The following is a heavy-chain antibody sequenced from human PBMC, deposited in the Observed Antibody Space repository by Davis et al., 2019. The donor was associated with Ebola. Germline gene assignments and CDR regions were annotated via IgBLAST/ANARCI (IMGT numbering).Heavy chain of an antibody. D-gene: IGHD3-10*01. V-gene: IGHV4-4*07. CDR3: ARGIMVRGVPYDYDY. CDR2: IYASGST. J-gene: IGHJ4*02. CDR1: GGSISNYY. Sequence: PSETLSLTCSVSGGSISNYYWSWIRQPADKGLEWIGRIYASGSTHYNPSLTSRVTMSVDTIKKQLFLNLRSVTAGDTAVYYCARGIMVRGVPYDYDYWGQGTQVTVSS.